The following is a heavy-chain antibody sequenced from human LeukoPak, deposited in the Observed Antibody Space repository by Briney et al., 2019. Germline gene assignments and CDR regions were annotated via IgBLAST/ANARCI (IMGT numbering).Heavy chain of an antibody. CDR3: ARDLLGATHYFQH. D-gene: IGHD1-26*01. CDR2: ISRNSRTT. V-gene: IGHV3-48*04. CDR1: GSDFSSHN. J-gene: IGHJ1*01. Sequence: GGSLRLSCAVSGSDFSSHNFHWVRQAPGKGLEWVSFISRNSRTTYYADSVKGRFTISRDDAKNLVYLQMNSLGAEDTAVYYCARDLLGATHYFQHWGQGTLVTVSS.